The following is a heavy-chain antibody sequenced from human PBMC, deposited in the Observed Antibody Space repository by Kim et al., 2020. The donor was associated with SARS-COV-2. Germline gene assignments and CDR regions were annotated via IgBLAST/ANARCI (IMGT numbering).Heavy chain of an antibody. CDR1: GGTFSSYA. J-gene: IGHJ4*02. D-gene: IGHD2-2*01. CDR2: IIPILGIA. V-gene: IGHV1-69*04. Sequence: SVKVSCKASGGTFSSYAISWVRQAPGQGLERMGRIIPILGIANYAQKFQGRVTITADKSTSTAYMELSSLRSEDTAVYYCARDGRYCSSTSCYVIDYWGQGTLVTVSS. CDR3: ARDGRYCSSTSCYVIDY.